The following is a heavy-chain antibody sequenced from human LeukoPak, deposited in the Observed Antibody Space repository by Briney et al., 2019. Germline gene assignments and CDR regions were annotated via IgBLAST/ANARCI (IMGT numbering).Heavy chain of an antibody. V-gene: IGHV4-61*01. CDR3: ARGADYYDSSGSPFDY. Sequence: PSETLSLTCTVSGGSVSSGSYYWSWIRQPPGKGLEWIGYIYYSGSTNYNPSLKSRVTISVDTSKNQFSLKLSSVTAADTAVYYCARGADYYDSSGSPFDYWGQGTLVTVSS. CDR1: GGSVSSGSYY. D-gene: IGHD3-22*01. J-gene: IGHJ4*02. CDR2: IYYSGST.